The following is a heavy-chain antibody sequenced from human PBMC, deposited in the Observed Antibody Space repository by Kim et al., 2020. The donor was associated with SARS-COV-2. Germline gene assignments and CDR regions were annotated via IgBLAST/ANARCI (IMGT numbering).Heavy chain of an antibody. CDR2: INHSGST. CDR1: GGSFSGYY. CDR3: AKPSGGHDAFDI. D-gene: IGHD3-10*01. J-gene: IGHJ3*02. Sequence: SETLSLTCAVYGGSFSGYYWSWIRQPPGKGLEWIGEINHSGSTNYNPSLKSRVTISVDTSKNQFSLKLSSVTAADTAVYYCAKPSGGHDAFDIWGQGTMVTVSS. V-gene: IGHV4-34*01.